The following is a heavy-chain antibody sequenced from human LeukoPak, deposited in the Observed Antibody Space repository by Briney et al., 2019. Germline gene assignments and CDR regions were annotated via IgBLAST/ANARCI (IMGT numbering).Heavy chain of an antibody. Sequence: PGGSLRLSCAASGFTFSSYAMSWVRQAPGKGLEWVSAISGSGVSTYYADSVKGRFTISRDNSKNTLYLQMNTLRAEDTALYYCAKFTTYYYDLDIWGQGTMVTVSS. CDR3: AKFTTYYYDLDI. V-gene: IGHV3-23*01. D-gene: IGHD3-22*01. J-gene: IGHJ3*02. CDR2: ISGSGVST. CDR1: GFTFSSYA.